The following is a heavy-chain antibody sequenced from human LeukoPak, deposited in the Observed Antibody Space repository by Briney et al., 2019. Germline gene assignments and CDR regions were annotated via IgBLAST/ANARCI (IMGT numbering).Heavy chain of an antibody. J-gene: IGHJ6*03. CDR1: GGSFSGYY. CDR3: AAASYGSGYYYYYMDV. D-gene: IGHD3-10*01. V-gene: IGHV4-34*01. CDR2: INHSGST. Sequence: SETLSLTCAVYGGSFSGYYWSWIRQPPGKGLEWIGEINHSGSTNYNPSLKSRVTISVDTSKSQFSLKLSSVTAADTAVYYCAAASYGSGYYYYYMDVWGKGTTVTISS.